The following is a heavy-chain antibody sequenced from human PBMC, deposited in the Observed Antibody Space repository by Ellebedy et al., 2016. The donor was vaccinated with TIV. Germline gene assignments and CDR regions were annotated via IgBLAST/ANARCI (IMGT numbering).Heavy chain of an antibody. D-gene: IGHD6-19*01. CDR2: ISAYNGNT. V-gene: IGHV1-18*01. CDR1: GYTFTSYG. CDR3: ARGLDRYGRLNWYFDL. Sequence: ASVKVSCKASGYTFTSYGISWVRQAPGQGLEWMGWISAYNGNTNYAQKLQGRVTMTTDTSTSTAYMELRSLRSDDTAVYYCARGLDRYGRLNWYFDLWGRGTLVTVSS. J-gene: IGHJ2*01.